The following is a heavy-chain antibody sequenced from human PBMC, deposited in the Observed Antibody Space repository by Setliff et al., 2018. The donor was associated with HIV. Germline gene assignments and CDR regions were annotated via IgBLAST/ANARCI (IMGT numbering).Heavy chain of an antibody. Sequence: SETLSLTCAVYGGSFSGYYWSWIRQPPGKGLEWIGYTYYSGTTNYNPSLKSRVTISVDTSKNQFSLKLSSVTAADTAVYYCARHVGYSSSSLDYWGQGTLVTVPQ. D-gene: IGHD6-6*01. CDR2: TYYSGTT. V-gene: IGHV4-59*08. CDR1: GGSFSGYY. J-gene: IGHJ4*02. CDR3: ARHVGYSSSSLDY.